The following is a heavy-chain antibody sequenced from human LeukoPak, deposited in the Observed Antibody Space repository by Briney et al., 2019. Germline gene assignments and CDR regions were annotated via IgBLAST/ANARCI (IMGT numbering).Heavy chain of an antibody. J-gene: IGHJ5*02. D-gene: IGHD2-2*01. CDR2: ISSSGTTI. V-gene: IGHV3-11*04. Sequence: PGGSLRLSCAASGFTFSDYYMSWIRQAPGKGLEWVSYISSSGTTIFYADSVKGRFTISRDNAKNSLYLQMNSLGVEDTAVYYCARADCSGSTCYLRRSWFDPWGQGTLVTVSS. CDR3: ARADCSGSTCYLRRSWFDP. CDR1: GFTFSDYY.